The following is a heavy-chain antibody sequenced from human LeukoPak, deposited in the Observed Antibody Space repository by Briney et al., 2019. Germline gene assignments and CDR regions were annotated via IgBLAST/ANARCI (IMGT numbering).Heavy chain of an antibody. Sequence: PGGSLRLSCAASGFTFSDNYMSWIRQAPGKGLEWVSYISGSGNTIYYADSVKGRFTISRDNAKNSLYLQMNNLRAEDTAVYYCARDGVLRYFDWFLGQQYYYYYMDVWGKGTTVTVSS. J-gene: IGHJ6*03. CDR3: ARDGVLRYFDWFLGQQYYYYYMDV. D-gene: IGHD3-9*01. CDR1: GFTFSDNY. V-gene: IGHV3-11*04. CDR2: ISGSGNTI.